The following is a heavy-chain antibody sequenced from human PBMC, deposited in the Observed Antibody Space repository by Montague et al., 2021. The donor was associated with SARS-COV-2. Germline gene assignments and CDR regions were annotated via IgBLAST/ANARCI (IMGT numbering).Heavy chain of an antibody. CDR2: IFGSGSST. CDR1: GFTFSNYA. Sequence: SLSLSASGFTFSNYAMSWVRQAPGKGLEWVSVIFGSGSSTYYADSVRGRFTISRDNSKNTLYLQMNSLRAEDTAVYYCAKDGALVRGLVNWYFDLWGRGTLVTVSS. D-gene: IGHD3-10*01. CDR3: AKDGALVRGLVNWYFDL. V-gene: IGHV3-23*03. J-gene: IGHJ2*01.